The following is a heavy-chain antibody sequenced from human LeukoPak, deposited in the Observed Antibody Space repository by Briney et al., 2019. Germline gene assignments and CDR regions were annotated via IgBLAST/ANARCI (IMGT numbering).Heavy chain of an antibody. J-gene: IGHJ6*02. Sequence: GGSLRLSCAASGFTVSSYVMNWVRQAPGKGLEWVSYISSSGSTIYYADSVKGRFTISRDNAKNSLYLQMNSLRAEDTAIYYCARDKKDGYHYGMDVWGQGTTVTVSS. CDR2: ISSSGSTI. V-gene: IGHV3-48*03. CDR3: ARDKKDGYHYGMDV. CDR1: GFTVSSYV.